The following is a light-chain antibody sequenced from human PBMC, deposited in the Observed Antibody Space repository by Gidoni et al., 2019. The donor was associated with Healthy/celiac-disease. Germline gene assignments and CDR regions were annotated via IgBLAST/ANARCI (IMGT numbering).Light chain of an antibody. CDR3: QQCSNWPPSSA. Sequence: EIVLTQSPATLSLSPGERATLSRLPGSSSMMHPARFSGSGSGTDFTLTISSLEPEDFAVYYCQQCSNWPPSSAFGGGTKVEIK. CDR2: MH. J-gene: IGKJ4*01. V-gene: IGKV3-11*01.